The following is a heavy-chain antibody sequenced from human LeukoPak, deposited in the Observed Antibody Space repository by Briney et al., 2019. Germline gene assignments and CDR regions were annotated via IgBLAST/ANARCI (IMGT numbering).Heavy chain of an antibody. J-gene: IGHJ4*02. CDR1: GFSFTDYP. CDR2: IRTTAEGAKYA. D-gene: IGHD3-9*01. CDR3: ATDQRYAFDY. V-gene: IGHV3-48*02. Sequence: PGGSLRLSCATSGFSFTDYPMNWVRQAPGKGLEWFSNIRTTAEGAKYAYYADSVKGRVTISRDDGKNTLYLHMNSLRDDDTAVYYCATDQRYAFDYWGQGILVTVSS.